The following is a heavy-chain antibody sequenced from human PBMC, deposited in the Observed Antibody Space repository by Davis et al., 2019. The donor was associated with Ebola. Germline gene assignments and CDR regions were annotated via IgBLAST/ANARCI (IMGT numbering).Heavy chain of an antibody. CDR1: GFSFNSYG. CDR2: LRYDGINK. J-gene: IGHJ4*02. Sequence: GESLKISCTGTGFSFNSYGMHWVRQAPGKGLEWVTFLRYDGINKYFADSVKGRFTISRDNSKNTFYLQMNSLRAEDTAVYYCAKDSQKWLIRGDSLDYWGQGTLVTVSS. CDR3: AKDSQKWLIRGDSLDY. D-gene: IGHD3-16*01. V-gene: IGHV3-30*02.